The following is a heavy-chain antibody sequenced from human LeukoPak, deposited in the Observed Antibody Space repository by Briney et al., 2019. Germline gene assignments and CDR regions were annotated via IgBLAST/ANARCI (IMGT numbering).Heavy chain of an antibody. Sequence: PSETLSLTCTVSGGSISSYYWSWIRQPAGQGLEWIGRIYTSGSTNYNPSLKSRVTISVDTSKNQFSLNLSSVTAAGTAVYYFARASMVPLYNWFDPWGQGTLVTVSS. CDR2: IYTSGST. J-gene: IGHJ5*02. D-gene: IGHD2-8*01. V-gene: IGHV4-4*07. CDR1: GGSISSYY. CDR3: ARASMVPLYNWFDP.